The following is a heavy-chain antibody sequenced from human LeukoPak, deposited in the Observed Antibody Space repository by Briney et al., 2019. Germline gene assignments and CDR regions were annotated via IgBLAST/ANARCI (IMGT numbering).Heavy chain of an antibody. CDR1: GGSISSGDYY. CDR2: IYYSGST. D-gene: IGHD6-13*01. J-gene: IGHJ4*02. V-gene: IGHV4-30-4*01. Sequence: PSETLSLTCTVSGGSISSGDYYWSWIRQPPGKGLEWIGYIYYSGSTYYNPSLKSRVTISVDTSKNQFSLKLSSVTAADTALYYCARVGSSWTRDYYFDYWGQGTLVTVSS. CDR3: ARVGSSWTRDYYFDY.